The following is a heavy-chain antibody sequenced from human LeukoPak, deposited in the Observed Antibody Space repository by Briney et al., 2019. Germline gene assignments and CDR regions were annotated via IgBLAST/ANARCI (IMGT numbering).Heavy chain of an antibody. CDR1: GFTFSNYA. J-gene: IGHJ4*02. Sequence: PGRSLRLSCAASGFTFSNYAMEWVRQAPGKGLEWVSSLSSTSINIYYADSVKGRFTISRDNAKNSLYLQMNSLRAEDTAVYYCARLSMTSYGKYYFEYWGQGTLVTVSS. CDR2: LSSTSINI. D-gene: IGHD3-10*01. V-gene: IGHV3-21*01. CDR3: ARLSMTSYGKYYFEY.